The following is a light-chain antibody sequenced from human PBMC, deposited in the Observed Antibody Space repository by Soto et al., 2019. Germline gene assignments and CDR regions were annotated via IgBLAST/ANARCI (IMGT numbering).Light chain of an antibody. V-gene: IGLV2-8*01. CDR3: SSYSATNILSYL. CDR1: SSDVGGYNY. Sequence: QSALTQPPSASGSPGQSVTISCTGTSSDVGGYNYVSWYQQHPGKAPKLMIYEVSKRPSGVPDRFSGSKSGNTASLTVSGPKVEYGVVFFCSSYSATNILSYLFESGPTVTLL. J-gene: IGLJ1*01. CDR2: EVS.